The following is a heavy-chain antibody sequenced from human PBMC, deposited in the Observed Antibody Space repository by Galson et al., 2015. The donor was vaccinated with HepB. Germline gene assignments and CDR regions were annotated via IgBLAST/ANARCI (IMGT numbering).Heavy chain of an antibody. D-gene: IGHD1-26*01. CDR1: GFTFSSYG. J-gene: IGHJ4*02. Sequence: SLRLSCAASGFTFSSYGMHWVRQAPGKGLEWVAVISYDGSNKYYADSVKGRFTISRDNSKNTLYLQMNSLRAEDTAVYYCAKDRIVGSYVPIPPDYWGQGTLVTVSS. CDR2: ISYDGSNK. V-gene: IGHV3-30*18. CDR3: AKDRIVGSYVPIPPDY.